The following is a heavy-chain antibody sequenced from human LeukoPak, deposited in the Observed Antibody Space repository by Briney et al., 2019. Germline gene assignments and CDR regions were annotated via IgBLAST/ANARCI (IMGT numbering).Heavy chain of an antibody. CDR2: IYYSGST. Sequence: SETLSLTCTVSGGSISSYYWSWIRQPPGKGLEWIGYIYYSGSTNYNPSLKSRVTISVDTSKNQFSLKLSSVTAADTAVYYCARHGGKLLWFGELFKSYYYYYGMDVWGQGTTVTVSS. V-gene: IGHV4-59*08. J-gene: IGHJ6*02. D-gene: IGHD3-10*01. CDR3: ARHGGKLLWFGELFKSYYYYYGMDV. CDR1: GGSISSYY.